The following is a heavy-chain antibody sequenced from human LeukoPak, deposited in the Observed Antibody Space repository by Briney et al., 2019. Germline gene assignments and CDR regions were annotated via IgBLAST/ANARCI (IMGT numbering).Heavy chain of an antibody. CDR2: INWNGVST. V-gene: IGHV3-20*04. Sequence: AGSLRLSCAASGFTFDDYGMTWVRQAPGKGLEWVSGINWNGVSTGYADSVKGRFTISRDNARNSLYLQMNSLRAEDTALYYCARDPRDRSGYYYANYWGQGAPVTVSS. CDR1: GFTFDDYG. J-gene: IGHJ4*02. CDR3: ARDPRDRSGYYYANY. D-gene: IGHD3-22*01.